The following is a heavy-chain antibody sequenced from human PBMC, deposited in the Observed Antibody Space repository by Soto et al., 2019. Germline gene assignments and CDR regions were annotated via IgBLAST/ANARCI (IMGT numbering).Heavy chain of an antibody. J-gene: IGHJ6*02. CDR1: GFTFSSYA. CDR3: ARGHYYYGMDV. V-gene: IGHV3-30-3*01. Sequence: QVQLVESGGGVVQPGRSLRLSCAASGFTFSSYAMHWVRQAPGKGLEWVAVISYDGSNKYYADSVKGRFTISRDNSKNTVYLQMNSLRAEDTAVYYCARGHYYYGMDVWGQGTTVTVSS. CDR2: ISYDGSNK.